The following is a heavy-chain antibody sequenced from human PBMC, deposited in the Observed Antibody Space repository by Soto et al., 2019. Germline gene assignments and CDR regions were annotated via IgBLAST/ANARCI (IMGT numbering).Heavy chain of an antibody. J-gene: IGHJ4*01. CDR3: TTDSYFPLTLVRFDY. V-gene: IGHV3-15*07. Sequence: GGSLRLSCAASGFTFTTCGINWVRQVPGKGLEWVGRIKSKTDGGTTDYAAPVRGRFAISRDDSKSMVYLRMNSLKTEDTAVYYCTTDSYFPLTLVRFDYWGLGTLVTVSS. CDR1: GFTFTTCG. D-gene: IGHD3-9*01. CDR2: IKSKTDGGTT.